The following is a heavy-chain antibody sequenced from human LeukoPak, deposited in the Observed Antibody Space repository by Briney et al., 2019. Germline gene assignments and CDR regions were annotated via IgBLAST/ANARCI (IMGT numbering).Heavy chain of an antibody. V-gene: IGHV5-51*01. CDR1: GYSFTIYW. D-gene: IGHD5-12*01. Sequence: GASLKLSFKGSGYSFTIYWIGWVRQMPGKGLEWMGVIYPGDSDTRYNPSFQGQVTISADKSISTAYLQWSSLKASDTAMYYCARQDTIKSFDYWGQGTLVTVSS. J-gene: IGHJ4*02. CDR2: IYPGDSDT. CDR3: ARQDTIKSFDY.